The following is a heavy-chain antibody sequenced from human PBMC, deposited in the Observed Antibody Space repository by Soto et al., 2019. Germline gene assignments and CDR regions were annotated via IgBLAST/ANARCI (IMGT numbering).Heavy chain of an antibody. CDR3: ARERGRFDVLRYFDWSRSWFDP. D-gene: IGHD3-9*01. V-gene: IGHV1-69*13. CDR1: GGTFSSYA. CDR2: IIPIFGTA. Sequence: VASVKVSCKASGGTFSSYAISWVRQAPGQGLEWMGGIIPIFGTANYAQKFQGRVTITADESTSTAYMELSSLRSEDTAVYYCARERGRFDVLRYFDWSRSWFDPWGQGTLVTVSS. J-gene: IGHJ5*02.